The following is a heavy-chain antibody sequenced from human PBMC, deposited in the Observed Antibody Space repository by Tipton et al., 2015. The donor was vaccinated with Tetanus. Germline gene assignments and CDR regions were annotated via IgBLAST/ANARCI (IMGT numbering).Heavy chain of an antibody. CDR2: IDPNSGGT. Sequence: VQLVQSRAEVKKPGASVKVSCKASGYTFTGYYIYWVRQAPGQGLEWMGWIDPNSGGTVYAQKFQGRVTMTRDTSISTAYMELRSLRSDDTAVYYCARDRGDYIYYGMDVWGPGTTVTVS. CDR3: ARDRGDYIYYGMDV. J-gene: IGHJ6*02. V-gene: IGHV1-2*02. CDR1: GYTFTGYY. D-gene: IGHD3-22*01.